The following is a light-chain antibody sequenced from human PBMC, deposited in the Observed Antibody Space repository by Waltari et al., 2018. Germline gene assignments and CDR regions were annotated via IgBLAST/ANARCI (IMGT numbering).Light chain of an antibody. Sequence: DIVMTQSPDSLAVSLGERATVNCKSSQSFLYNSNKKNYLAWYQQRPGQPPRLLIYWASIRQSGIPDRFRGSGSATEFTLTITSLQAEDVAVYYCQQYYDVPYTFGQGTKVEI. CDR2: WAS. CDR1: QSFLYNSNKKNY. J-gene: IGKJ2*01. V-gene: IGKV4-1*01. CDR3: QQYYDVPYT.